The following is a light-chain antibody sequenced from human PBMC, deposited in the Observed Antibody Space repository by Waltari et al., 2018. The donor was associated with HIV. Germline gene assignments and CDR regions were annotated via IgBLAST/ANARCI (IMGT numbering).Light chain of an antibody. CDR3: SAYAGSTYV. CDR1: TSDVGASNY. CDR2: EVN. J-gene: IGLJ1*01. V-gene: IGLV2-8*01. Sequence: QSALTQPPSASGSPGQSVTISCTGTTSDVGASNYVSWYQQHPGKAPKLMIYEVNKRPSGVPDRFSGSKSGNTASLTVSGLQTEDEADYYCSAYAGSTYVFGTGTTITVL.